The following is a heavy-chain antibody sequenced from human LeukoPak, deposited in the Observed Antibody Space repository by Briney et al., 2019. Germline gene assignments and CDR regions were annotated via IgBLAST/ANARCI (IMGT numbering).Heavy chain of an antibody. D-gene: IGHD2-15*01. V-gene: IGHV4-30-2*01. CDR3: ARLQCFGGGSCYRDPFNWFDP. Sequence: PSQTLSLTCTVSGGSISSGGYYWSWIRQPPGKGLEWIGYIYHSGSTYYNPSLKSRVTISVDRSKNQFSLKLSSVTAADTAVYYCARLQCFGGGSCYRDPFNWFDPWGQGTLVTVSS. CDR1: GGSISSGGYY. CDR2: IYHSGST. J-gene: IGHJ5*02.